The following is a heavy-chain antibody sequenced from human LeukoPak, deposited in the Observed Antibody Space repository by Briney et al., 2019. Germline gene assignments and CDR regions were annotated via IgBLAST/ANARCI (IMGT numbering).Heavy chain of an antibody. CDR2: IIPIFGTA. Sequence: PAASVKVSCKASGGTFSSYAISWVRQAPGQGLEWMGGIIPIFGTANYAQKFQGRVTMTRDTSISTAYMELSRLRSDDTAVYYCVREYYQGDWFGELSQMEGNWFDPWGQGTLVTVSS. CDR3: VREYYQGDWFGELSQMEGNWFDP. J-gene: IGHJ5*02. D-gene: IGHD3-10*01. CDR1: GGTFSSYA. V-gene: IGHV1-69*05.